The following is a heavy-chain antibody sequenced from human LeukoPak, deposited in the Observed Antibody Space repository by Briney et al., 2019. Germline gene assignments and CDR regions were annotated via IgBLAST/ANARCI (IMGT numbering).Heavy chain of an antibody. CDR3: AREESIGRYQFLHDY. CDR1: GYTFSNYG. V-gene: IGHV1-18*01. D-gene: IGHD1-26*01. Sequence: ASVKVSCKASGYTFSNYGLTWVRQAPGQGLEWMAWISAYNTNTNYAQKLQGRVTLSTDTPTSTAYMELRSLTSDDTAVYYCAREESIGRYQFLHDYWGQGTLVTVSS. J-gene: IGHJ4*02. CDR2: ISAYNTNT.